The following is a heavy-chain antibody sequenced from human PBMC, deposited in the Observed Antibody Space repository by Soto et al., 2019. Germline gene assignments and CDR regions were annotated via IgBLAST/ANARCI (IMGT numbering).Heavy chain of an antibody. Sequence: ASVKVSCKASGYTFTSYGISWVRQAPGQGLEWMGWISAYNGNTNYAQKLQGRATMTTDTSTSTAYMELRSLRSDDTAVYYCARVVYVLATAGTDVTNWFDPWGQGTLVTVSS. D-gene: IGHD6-13*01. CDR3: ARVVYVLATAGTDVTNWFDP. J-gene: IGHJ5*02. V-gene: IGHV1-18*01. CDR1: GYTFTSYG. CDR2: ISAYNGNT.